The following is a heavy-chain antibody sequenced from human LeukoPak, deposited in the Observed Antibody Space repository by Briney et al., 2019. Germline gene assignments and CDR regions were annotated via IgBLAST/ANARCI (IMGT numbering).Heavy chain of an antibody. CDR2: IIPIFGTA. Sequence: SVKVSCKASGGTFSSYAISWVRQAPGQGLEWMGGIIPIFGTANYAQKFQGRVTITADKPTSTAYMELSSLRSGDTAVYYCARVQVVVAATRAFDIWGQGTMVTVSS. CDR1: GGTFSSYA. V-gene: IGHV1-69*06. D-gene: IGHD2-15*01. CDR3: ARVQVVVAATRAFDI. J-gene: IGHJ3*02.